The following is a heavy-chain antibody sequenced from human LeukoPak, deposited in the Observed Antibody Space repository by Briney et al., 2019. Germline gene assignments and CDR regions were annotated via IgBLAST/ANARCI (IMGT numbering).Heavy chain of an antibody. J-gene: IGHJ5*02. CDR3: ARVPIYGGWSPTENWFDP. CDR1: GGSISSTNW. Sequence: SETLSLTCGVSGGSISSTNWWTWVRQPPGKGLEWIGEIYHSGSTNYNPSLKSRVTISLDKSKNQFSLKLTSVTAADTAVYYCARVPIYGGWSPTENWFDPWGQGTLVTVSS. V-gene: IGHV4-4*02. CDR2: IYHSGST. D-gene: IGHD6-19*01.